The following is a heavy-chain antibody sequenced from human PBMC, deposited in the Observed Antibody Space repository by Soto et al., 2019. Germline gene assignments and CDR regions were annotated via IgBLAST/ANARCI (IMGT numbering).Heavy chain of an antibody. D-gene: IGHD6-13*01. Sequence: PGGSLRLSCAASGFTFSNAWMNWVRQAPGKGLEWVGRIKSKTDGGTTDYAAPVKGRFTISRDDSKNTLYLQMNSLKTEDTAVYYCTTETAAGTAGYYGMHVWGQGTTVTSP. CDR3: TTETAAGTAGYYGMHV. J-gene: IGHJ6*02. CDR1: GFTFSNAW. CDR2: IKSKTDGGTT. V-gene: IGHV3-15*07.